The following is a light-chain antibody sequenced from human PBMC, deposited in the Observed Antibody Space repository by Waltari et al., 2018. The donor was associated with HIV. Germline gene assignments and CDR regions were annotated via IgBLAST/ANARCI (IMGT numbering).Light chain of an antibody. V-gene: IGLV2-14*03. CDR1: SSYVGGSNP. J-gene: IGLJ1*01. CDR3: KSKTSSSTPCV. CDR2: DVS. Sequence: QSALTQPASVSGSPGQSITIPCTGTSSYVGGSNPVAWYQQHPGKAPKLIIYDVSNRPSGVPYRFSGSKSGNTASLTISGLQAEDEADYYCKSKTSSSTPCVFGTGTKVTVL.